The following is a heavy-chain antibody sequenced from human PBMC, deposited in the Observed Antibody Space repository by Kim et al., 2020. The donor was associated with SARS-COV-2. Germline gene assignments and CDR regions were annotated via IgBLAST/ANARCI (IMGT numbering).Heavy chain of an antibody. CDR3: ARLSGIAVAGTSGDYYYYGMDV. Sequence: SVKVSCKASGGTFSSYAISWVRQAPGQGLEWMGGIIPIFGTANYAQKFQGRVTITADESTSTAYMELSSLRSEDTAVYYCARLSGIAVAGTSGDYYYYGMDVWGQGTTVTVSS. D-gene: IGHD6-19*01. CDR1: GGTFSSYA. J-gene: IGHJ6*02. V-gene: IGHV1-69*13. CDR2: IIPIFGTA.